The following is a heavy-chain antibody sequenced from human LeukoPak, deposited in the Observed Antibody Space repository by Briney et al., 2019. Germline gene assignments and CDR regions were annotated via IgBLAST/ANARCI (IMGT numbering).Heavy chain of an antibody. V-gene: IGHV3-72*01. Sequence: GGSLRLSCAASGFTFSDHYMDWVRQAPGKGLEWVGRTRNKAKSYTTEYAASVKGRFTISRDGSKSSLFLQMKSLKTEDTAVYYYARVTTLTDYYYDYWGQGTLVTVSS. D-gene: IGHD4-17*01. CDR2: TRNKAKSYTT. CDR3: ARVTTLTDYYYDY. CDR1: GFTFSDHY. J-gene: IGHJ4*02.